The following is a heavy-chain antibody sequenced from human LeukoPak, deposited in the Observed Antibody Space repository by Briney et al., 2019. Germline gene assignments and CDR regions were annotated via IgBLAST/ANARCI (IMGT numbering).Heavy chain of an antibody. Sequence: GGSLRLSCAASGFTFSSYAMGWVRQAPGKGLEWDSGISGSGDNTYYADSVKGRFTISRDNSKNTLYVQVNSLGTEDTAAYYCAKGSYYDSSGSFYFDYWGQGTLVTVSS. CDR2: ISGSGDNT. D-gene: IGHD3-22*01. CDR3: AKGSYYDSSGSFYFDY. CDR1: GFTFSSYA. V-gene: IGHV3-23*01. J-gene: IGHJ4*02.